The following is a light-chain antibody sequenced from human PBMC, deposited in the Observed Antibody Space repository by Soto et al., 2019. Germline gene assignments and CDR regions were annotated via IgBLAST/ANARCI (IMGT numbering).Light chain of an antibody. CDR3: HQRSKWARIT. V-gene: IGKV3-11*01. J-gene: IGKJ5*01. CDR1: QGVSTY. CDR2: DAS. Sequence: EIVLTQSPAILSLSPGESATLSCRASQGVSTYLAWYQQKPGQAPRLLIFDASNRASGVPARFSGSGSGTDFTLTISRLEPEDFAVYFCHQRSKWARITFGQGTRLEFK.